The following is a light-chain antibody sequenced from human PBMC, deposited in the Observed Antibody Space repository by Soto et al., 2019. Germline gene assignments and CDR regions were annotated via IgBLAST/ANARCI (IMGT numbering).Light chain of an antibody. CDR2: VAS. J-gene: IGKJ1*01. Sequence: EIVLTQSPGTLSLSPGERATLSCKASQNVNTNYLAWYQQKPGQAPRLLIYVASTRATGIPDRFSGSGSGTDFSLTISRLEPEDCAVYFCQQYASSFWTFGQGTKVENK. CDR1: QNVNTNY. V-gene: IGKV3-20*01. CDR3: QQYASSFWT.